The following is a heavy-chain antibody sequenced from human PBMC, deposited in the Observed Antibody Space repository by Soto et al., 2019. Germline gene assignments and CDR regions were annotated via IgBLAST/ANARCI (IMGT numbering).Heavy chain of an antibody. CDR1: GGSISSGDYY. D-gene: IGHD6-6*01. CDR3: DRYGKLVLPDKWFDP. J-gene: IGHJ5*02. Sequence: SETLSLTCTVSGGSISSGDYYWRWIRQPPGKGLEWIGYIYYSGSTYYNPSLKSRVTISVDTSKNQFSLKLSSVTAADTAVYYCDRYGKLVLPDKWFDPWGQGTLVTVS. CDR2: IYYSGST. V-gene: IGHV4-30-4*01.